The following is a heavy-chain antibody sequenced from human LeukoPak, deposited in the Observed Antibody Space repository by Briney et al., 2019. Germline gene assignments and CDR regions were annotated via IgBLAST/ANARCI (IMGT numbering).Heavy chain of an antibody. D-gene: IGHD3-22*01. CDR2: FNPENGNT. CDR1: GYSFVGYG. V-gene: IGHV1-18*01. CDR3: ARDRYDGREFDY. Sequence: ASVKVSCKASGYSFVGYGITWVRRAPGQGLEWMGWFNPENGNTNYAQKVQGRVTMTADTSTSTSYMELRSLRSDDTAVYYCARDRYDGREFDYWGQGTLVTVSS. J-gene: IGHJ4*02.